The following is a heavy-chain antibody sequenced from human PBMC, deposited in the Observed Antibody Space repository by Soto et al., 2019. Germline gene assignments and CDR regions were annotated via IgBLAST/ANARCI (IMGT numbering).Heavy chain of an antibody. CDR3: AKDYLGYCSGGSCYGPIDY. Sequence: GESLKISCAASGFTFSSYGMHWVRQAPGKGLEWVAVISYDGSNKYYADSVKGRFTISRDNSKNTLYLQMNSLRAEDTAVYYCAKDYLGYCSGGSCYGPIDYWGQGTLVTVSS. V-gene: IGHV3-30*18. CDR1: GFTFSSYG. J-gene: IGHJ4*02. CDR2: ISYDGSNK. D-gene: IGHD2-15*01.